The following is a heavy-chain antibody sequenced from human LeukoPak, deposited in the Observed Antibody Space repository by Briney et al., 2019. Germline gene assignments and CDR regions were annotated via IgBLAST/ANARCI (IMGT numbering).Heavy chain of an antibody. Sequence: ASVKVSCKASGYTFTSYGIKWVRQAPGQGLEWMGWISAYNGNTKYAKKLQGRVTITTDTSTSTAYMELRSLRSDDTAVYYCARGGKVATTRYVDYWGQGTLVTVSS. CDR1: GYTFTSYG. J-gene: IGHJ4*02. V-gene: IGHV1-18*01. CDR3: ARGGKVATTRYVDY. CDR2: ISAYNGNT. D-gene: IGHD5-12*01.